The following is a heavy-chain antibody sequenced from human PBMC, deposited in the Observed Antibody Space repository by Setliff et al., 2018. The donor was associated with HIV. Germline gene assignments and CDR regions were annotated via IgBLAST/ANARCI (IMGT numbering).Heavy chain of an antibody. CDR3: ARGGGYYASGSQWFFDY. CDR2: IYYRGNT. D-gene: IGHD3-10*01. V-gene: IGHV4-39*01. J-gene: IGHJ4*02. CDR1: GGSISSGSYY. Sequence: SETLSLTCTVSGGSISSGSYYWGWIRQPPGKGLEWIGSIYYRGNTYHNPSLKSRVTMSVDTSKNQFSLKLRSVTATDTAVYYCARGGGYYASGSQWFFDYWGQGALVTVSS.